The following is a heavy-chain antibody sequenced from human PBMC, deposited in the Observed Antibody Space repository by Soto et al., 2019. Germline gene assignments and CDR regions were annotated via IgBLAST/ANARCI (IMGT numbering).Heavy chain of an antibody. CDR1: GGSFSGYY. V-gene: IGHV4-34*01. J-gene: IGHJ6*03. CDR2: INHSGST. Sequence: SETLSLTCAVYGGSFSGYYWSWIRQPPGKGLEWIGEINHSGSTNYNPSLKSRVTISVDTSKNQFSLKLSSVTAADTAVYYCARGREYSGYDLPFGPYYYYYMDVWGKGTTVTVSS. D-gene: IGHD5-12*01. CDR3: ARGREYSGYDLPFGPYYYYYMDV.